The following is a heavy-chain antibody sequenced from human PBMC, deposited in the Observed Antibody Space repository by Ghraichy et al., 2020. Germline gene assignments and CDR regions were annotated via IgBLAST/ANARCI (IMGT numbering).Heavy chain of an antibody. D-gene: IGHD6-19*01. CDR2: INHSEKS. V-gene: IGHV4-34*01. J-gene: IGHJ4*02. CDR3: ARGAPGIAVAPVY. CDR1: GGSFGGYH. Sequence: SETLSLTCTVYGGSFGGYHWNWIRQPPGKGLEWIGQINHSEKSDYNPSLKSRVTISVDTSKNQFSLKLSSVTAADTAVYYCARGAPGIAVAPVYWGQGTLVTVSS.